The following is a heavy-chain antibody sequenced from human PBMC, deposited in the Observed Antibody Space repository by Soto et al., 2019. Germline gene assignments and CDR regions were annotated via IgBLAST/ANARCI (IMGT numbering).Heavy chain of an antibody. V-gene: IGHV1-45*02. CDR3: ASSMVAATLFDY. D-gene: IGHD2-15*01. J-gene: IGHJ4*02. Sequence: SVKVSCKASGYTFTYRYLHWVRQAPGQALERMGWITPFNGNTNYAQKFQDRVTITRDRSMSTAYMELSSLRSEDTAMYYCASSMVAATLFDYWGQGTLVTVSS. CDR2: ITPFNGNT. CDR1: GYTFTYRY.